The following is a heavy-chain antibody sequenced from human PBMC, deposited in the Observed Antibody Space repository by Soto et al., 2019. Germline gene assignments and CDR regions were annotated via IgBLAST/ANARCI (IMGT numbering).Heavy chain of an antibody. D-gene: IGHD2-15*01. CDR1: GGTFSSYT. V-gene: IGHV1-69*04. CDR2: IIPILGIA. Sequence: SVKVSCKASGGTFSSYTISWVRQAPGQGLEWMGRIIPILGIANYAQKFQGRVTITADKSTSTAYMELSSLRSEDTAVYYCARERPGGGCYSRDYMDVWGKGTTVTVSS. J-gene: IGHJ6*03. CDR3: ARERPGGGCYSRDYMDV.